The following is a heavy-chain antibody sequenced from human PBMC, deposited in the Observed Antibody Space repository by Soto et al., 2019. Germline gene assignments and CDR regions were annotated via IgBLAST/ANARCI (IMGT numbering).Heavy chain of an antibody. CDR1: GFTFSSCA. CDR3: ATPGDISGSYSFDY. V-gene: IGHV3-30*03. Sequence: GSLRLSCAASGFTFSSCAMSWVRQAPGKGLEWVAVISYDGSNKYYADSVKGRFTISRDNSKNTLYLQMNSLRAEDTAAYYCATPGDISGSYSFDYWGQGTLVTVSS. J-gene: IGHJ4*02. D-gene: IGHD1-26*01. CDR2: ISYDGSNK.